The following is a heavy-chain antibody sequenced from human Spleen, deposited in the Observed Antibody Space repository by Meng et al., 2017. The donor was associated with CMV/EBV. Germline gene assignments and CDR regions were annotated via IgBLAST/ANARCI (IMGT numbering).Heavy chain of an antibody. CDR2: VIHSGST. Sequence: DYAWSWNRQPPGKGLEWIGEVIHSGSTNYNPSLKTRVTMSVDTSKNQFSLKLSSVTAADTALYYCARGARFYCGGNCYSYDKYYFDYWGQGTLVTVSS. CDR1: DYA. CDR3: ARGARFYCGGNCYSYDKYYFDY. D-gene: IGHD2-21*02. V-gene: IGHV4-34*01. J-gene: IGHJ4*02.